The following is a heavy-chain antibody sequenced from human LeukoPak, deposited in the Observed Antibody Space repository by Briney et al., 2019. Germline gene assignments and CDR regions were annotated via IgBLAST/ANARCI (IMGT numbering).Heavy chain of an antibody. D-gene: IGHD2-21*02. J-gene: IGHJ3*01. Sequence: KTSETLSLTCTVSGGSISSYYWSWIRQPPGKGLEWIGYIYYSGSTNYNPSLKSRVTISVGTSKNQFSLKLSSVTAADTAVYYCARWGVASCGADCYPDAFDVWGQGTMVTVSS. CDR2: IYYSGST. V-gene: IGHV4-59*01. CDR3: ARWGVASCGADCYPDAFDV. CDR1: GGSISSYY.